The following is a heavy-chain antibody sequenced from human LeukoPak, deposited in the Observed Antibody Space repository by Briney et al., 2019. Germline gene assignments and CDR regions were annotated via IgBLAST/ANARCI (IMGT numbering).Heavy chain of an antibody. CDR1: GYTFTDYY. V-gene: IGHV1-2*02. Sequence: ASVKVSCKASGYTFTDYYMHWVRQAPGQGLEWMGWINPSSGGTNYAQKFQGGVTVTRDTSISTAYMDLSRLRSDDTAVYYCARAGVWDYSDSSGYHNAAFDIWGQGTMVTVSS. CDR3: ARAGVWDYSDSSGYHNAAFDI. CDR2: INPSSGGT. J-gene: IGHJ3*02. D-gene: IGHD3-22*01.